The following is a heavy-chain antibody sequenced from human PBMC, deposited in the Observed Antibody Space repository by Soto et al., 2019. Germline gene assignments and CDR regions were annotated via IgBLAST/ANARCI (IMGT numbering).Heavy chain of an antibody. CDR2: ISYDGSNK. D-gene: IGHD6-19*01. CDR1: GCTFSSYG. J-gene: IGHJ6*02. Sequence: QVQLVESGGGVVQPGRSLRLSCAASGCTFSSYGMHWVRQAPGKGLEWVAVISYDGSNKYYADFVKCRFTISRDNSKNTLYLQMNSLSAEDTAVYYCAKDSSPTYYGMDVWGQGTTVTVSS. V-gene: IGHV3-30*18. CDR3: AKDSSPTYYGMDV.